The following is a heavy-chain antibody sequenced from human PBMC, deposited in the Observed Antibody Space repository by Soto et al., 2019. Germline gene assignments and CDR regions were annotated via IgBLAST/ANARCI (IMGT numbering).Heavy chain of an antibody. V-gene: IGHV3-33*06. CDR3: AKGRGGGAVVPDY. CDR2: IWYDGSNE. D-gene: IGHD2-21*01. Sequence: QVQLVESGGGVVQPGRSLRLSCAASGFSFSSYGIHWVRQAPGKGLEWVAVIWYDGSNEYYADSVKGRFSISRDNSKRAVFLEMKGRGGGDTGGFLGAKGRGGGAVVPDYWGQGTLVTVSS. CDR1: GFSFSSYG. J-gene: IGHJ4*02.